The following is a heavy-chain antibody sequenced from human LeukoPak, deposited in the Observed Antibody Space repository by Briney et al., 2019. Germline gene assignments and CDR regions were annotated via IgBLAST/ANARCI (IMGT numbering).Heavy chain of an antibody. D-gene: IGHD2-15*01. CDR2: ISYDGSNK. J-gene: IGHJ3*02. Sequence: GGSLRLSCAASGFTLSTYWMSWVRQAPGKGLEWVAVISYDGSNKYYADSVKGRFTISRDNSKNTLYLQMNSLRAEDTALYYCAKDIVVEVAAFAFDIWGQGTMVTVSS. CDR1: GFTLSTYW. CDR3: AKDIVVEVAAFAFDI. V-gene: IGHV3-30*18.